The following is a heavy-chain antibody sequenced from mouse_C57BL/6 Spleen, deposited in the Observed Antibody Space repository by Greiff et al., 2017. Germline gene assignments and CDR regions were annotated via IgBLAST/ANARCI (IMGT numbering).Heavy chain of an antibody. CDR2: INPNNGGT. Sequence: EVQLQQSGPELVKPGASVKISCKASGYTFTDYYMNWVKQSHGKSLEWIGDINPNNGGTSYNQKFKGKATLTVDKSSSTAYMELRSLTSEDSAVYYCARRWIVAKDYFDYWGQGTTLTVSS. CDR3: ARRWIVAKDYFDY. V-gene: IGHV1-26*01. D-gene: IGHD1-1*01. J-gene: IGHJ2*01. CDR1: GYTFTDYY.